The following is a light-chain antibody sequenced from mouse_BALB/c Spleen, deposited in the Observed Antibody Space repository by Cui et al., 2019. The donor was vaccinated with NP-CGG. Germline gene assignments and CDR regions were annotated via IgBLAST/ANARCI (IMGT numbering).Light chain of an antibody. Sequence: QAVVTQESALTTSPGETVTLTCRSSTGAVTTSNYANWVQEKPDHLFTGLIGGTNNRAPGVPARFSGSLIGDKAALTITGAQTDDEAIYFCALWYSNHWVVGGGTKLTVL. CDR3: ALWYSNHWV. J-gene: IGLJ1*01. V-gene: IGLV1*01. CDR2: GTN. CDR1: TGAVTTSNY.